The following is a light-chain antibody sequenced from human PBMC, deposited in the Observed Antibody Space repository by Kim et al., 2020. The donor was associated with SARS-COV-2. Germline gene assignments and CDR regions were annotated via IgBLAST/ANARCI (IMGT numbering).Light chain of an antibody. CDR1: SSDVCGYNY. V-gene: IGLV2-14*03. CDR3: SSYTRSSTRV. J-gene: IGLJ2*01. CDR2: DVS. Sequence: GQSITISCPGTSSDVCGYNYVSWYQQHPGKAPKLMIYDVSNRPSGVSNRFSGSKSGNTASLTISGLQAEDEADYYCSSYTRSSTRVFGGGTQLTVL.